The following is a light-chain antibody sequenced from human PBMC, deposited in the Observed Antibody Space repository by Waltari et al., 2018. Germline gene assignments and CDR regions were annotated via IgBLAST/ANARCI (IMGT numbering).Light chain of an antibody. J-gene: IGLJ2*01. Sequence: QSVLTQPPSASGTPGQRVTISCSGGSSNIGGNTVNWYLQLPGTAPKLLIYRNKQRPSGVPDRFSGSKSGTSASLAISGLQSEDEVDYYWAAWDDSLNGVVFGGGTKLTVL. V-gene: IGLV1-44*01. CDR3: AAWDDSLNGVV. CDR2: RNK. CDR1: SSNIGGNT.